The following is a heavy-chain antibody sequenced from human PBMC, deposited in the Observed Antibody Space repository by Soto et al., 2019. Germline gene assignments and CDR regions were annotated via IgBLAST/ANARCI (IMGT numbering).Heavy chain of an antibody. CDR1: GFTFSSYG. D-gene: IGHD6-19*01. Sequence: QVQLVESGGGVVQPGRSLRLSCAASGFTFSSYGMHWVRQAPGKGLEWVAVISYDGSNKYYADSVKGRFTISRDNSKNTLYLQMNGLRAEDTAVYYCAKGQWLDYSDYGMDVWGQGTTVTVSS. CDR2: ISYDGSNK. CDR3: AKGQWLDYSDYGMDV. V-gene: IGHV3-30*18. J-gene: IGHJ6*02.